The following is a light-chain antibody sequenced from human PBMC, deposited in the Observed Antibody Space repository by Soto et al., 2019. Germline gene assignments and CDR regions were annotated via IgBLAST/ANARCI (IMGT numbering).Light chain of an antibody. J-gene: IGLJ3*02. CDR1: SVDVGGYNY. CDR3: SSYAGSNNLV. Sequence: QSALTQPPSASGSPGQSVTISCTGTSVDVGGYNYVSGYQQHPGKAPKLMIYEVSKRPSGVPDRFSGSKSGNTASLTVSGLQAEDDADYYCSSYAGSNNLVFGGGTKLIVL. V-gene: IGLV2-8*01. CDR2: EVS.